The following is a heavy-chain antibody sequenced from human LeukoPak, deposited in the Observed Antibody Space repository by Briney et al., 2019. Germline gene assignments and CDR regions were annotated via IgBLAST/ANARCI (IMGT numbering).Heavy chain of an antibody. J-gene: IGHJ4*02. Sequence: GGSLRLSCAASGFTFDDYGMSWVRQAPGKGLEWVANIKQDGSEKYYVDSVKGRFTISRDNAKNSLYLQMNSLRAEDTAVYYCAYSSGYSYFDYWGQGTLVTVSS. CDR1: GFTFDDYG. CDR2: IKQDGSEK. D-gene: IGHD3-22*01. CDR3: AYSSGYSYFDY. V-gene: IGHV3-7*01.